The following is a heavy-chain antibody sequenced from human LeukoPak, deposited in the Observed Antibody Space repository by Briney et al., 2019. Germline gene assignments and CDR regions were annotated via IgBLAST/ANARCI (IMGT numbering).Heavy chain of an antibody. Sequence: ASVKVSCKASGYIFTNFGIIWVRQAPGQGLEWMGWISPYNGNTKYPQKVRGRVSLTTDTSTSTAYMELTSLRYDDTAVYFCARSHSGSLRAPFDYWGQGTLVTVSS. CDR3: ARSHSGSLRAPFDY. D-gene: IGHD3-22*01. V-gene: IGHV1-18*01. CDR2: ISPYNGNT. J-gene: IGHJ4*02. CDR1: GYIFTNFG.